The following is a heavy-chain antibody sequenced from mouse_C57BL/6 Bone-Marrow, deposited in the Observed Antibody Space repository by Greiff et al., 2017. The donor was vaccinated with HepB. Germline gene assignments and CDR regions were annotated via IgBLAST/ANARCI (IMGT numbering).Heavy chain of an antibody. J-gene: IGHJ1*03. CDR2: IDPSDSET. Sequence: VQLQQPGAELVRPGSSVKLSCKASGYTFTSYWMHWVKQRPIQGLEWIGNIDPSDSETHYNQKFKDKATLTVDKSSSTAYMQLSSLTSEDSAVYYCTKTLSRDWYFDVWGTGTTVTVSS. V-gene: IGHV1-52*01. CDR1: GYTFTSYW. CDR3: TKTLSRDWYFDV. D-gene: IGHD1-1*01.